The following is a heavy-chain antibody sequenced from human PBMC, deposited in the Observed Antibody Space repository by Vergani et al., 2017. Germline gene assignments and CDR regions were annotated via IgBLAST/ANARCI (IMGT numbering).Heavy chain of an antibody. CDR1: GGSISSSSYY. CDR3: ARGVGTSYDFWSGYYTNYYYMDV. CDR2: IYYRGGT. Sequence: QLQLQESGPGLVKPSETLSLTCTVSGGSISSSSYYWGWIRQPPGKGLEWIGSIYYRGGTYYNPSPKSRVTISVEPSKNQFSLKLSSVTSADTAGYYCARGVGTSYDFWSGYYTNYYYMDVWGKGTTVTVSS. V-gene: IGHV4-39*07. J-gene: IGHJ6*03. D-gene: IGHD3-3*01.